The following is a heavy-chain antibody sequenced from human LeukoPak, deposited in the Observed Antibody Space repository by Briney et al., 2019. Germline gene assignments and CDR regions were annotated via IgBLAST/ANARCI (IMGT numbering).Heavy chain of an antibody. CDR1: GASISDYF. V-gene: IGHV4-59*01. Sequence: SETLSLTCTVSGASISDYFWSWIRQPPGKGLEWIGYISSSGNTNYNPSLKSRVTISVDTSKNRFSLKLSSVTAADTAVFYCARDEYLGSSVFDYWGQGTLVTVSS. CDR2: ISSSGNT. D-gene: IGHD3-16*01. CDR3: ARDEYLGSSVFDY. J-gene: IGHJ4*02.